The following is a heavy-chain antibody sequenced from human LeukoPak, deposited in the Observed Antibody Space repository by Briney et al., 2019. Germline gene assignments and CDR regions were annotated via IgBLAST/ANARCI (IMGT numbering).Heavy chain of an antibody. D-gene: IGHD2-2*01. J-gene: IGHJ4*02. Sequence: GGALRLSCSASGFTFSNYWMSWVRQAPGKGLERVANIKEDESEKYYVDSVKGRFTISRDNAKSSLYLQMNSLRAEDTAVYYCARALDSSSSRYQAFEEWGQGTLVTVSS. CDR1: GFTFSNYW. CDR3: ARALDSSSSRYQAFEE. V-gene: IGHV3-7*01. CDR2: IKEDESEK.